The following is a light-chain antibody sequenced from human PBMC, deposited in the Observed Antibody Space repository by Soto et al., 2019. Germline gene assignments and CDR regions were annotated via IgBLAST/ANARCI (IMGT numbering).Light chain of an antibody. J-gene: IGKJ1*01. V-gene: IGKV3-20*01. CDR3: QQYGSWWT. CDR2: GAS. Sequence: EIVLTQSPGTLSLSPGERATLSCRASQSVSSSYLAWYQQKPGQAPRLLIYGASSRATGIPDRFSGSGSGTDFTLTISRLVPEDFAVYYCQQYGSWWTFGQGTKVDIK. CDR1: QSVSSSY.